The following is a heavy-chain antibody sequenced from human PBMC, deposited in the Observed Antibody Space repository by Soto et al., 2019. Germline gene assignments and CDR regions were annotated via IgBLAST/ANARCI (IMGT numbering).Heavy chain of an antibody. J-gene: IGHJ4*02. CDR3: ATDLMHSGGLFDY. CDR2: FDPEDGET. Sequence: VASVKVSCKVSGYTLTELSMHWVRQAPGKGLEWMGGFDPEDGETIYAQKFQGRVTMTEDTSTDTAYMELSSLRSEDTAVYYCATDLMHSGGLFDYWGQGTLVTVSS. V-gene: IGHV1-24*01. D-gene: IGHD6-19*01. CDR1: GYTLTELS.